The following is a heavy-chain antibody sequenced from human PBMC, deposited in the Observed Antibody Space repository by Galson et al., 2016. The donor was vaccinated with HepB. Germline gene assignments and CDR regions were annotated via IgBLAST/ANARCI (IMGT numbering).Heavy chain of an antibody. J-gene: IGHJ3*01. V-gene: IGHV5-51*01. CDR3: ARHECRGSDCFSAYDF. CDR1: GYRFANYW. Sequence: QSGAEVKKPGESLKISCKGSGYRFANYWIGWVRQMPGKGLESMGIVYPGNSEIRYSPSFQGQVTISADKSITTVYLQWNSLKAFDSAIYYCARHECRGSDCFSAYDFWGQGTVVTVSS. CDR2: VYPGNSEI. D-gene: IGHD2-21*02.